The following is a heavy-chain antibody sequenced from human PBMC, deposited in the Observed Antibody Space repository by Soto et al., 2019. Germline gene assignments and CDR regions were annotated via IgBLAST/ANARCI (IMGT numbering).Heavy chain of an antibody. Sequence: GGSLRLSCAASGFTFSDYYMSWIRQAPGKGLEWVSYISNDGDTIYYADSVKGRFTISRDSAKNSLYLQMDSLRAEDTAIYYCARDRRVAAVFGVVTYYFDYWGQGSLVTVS. V-gene: IGHV3-11*01. CDR1: GFTFSDYY. J-gene: IGHJ4*02. D-gene: IGHD3-3*01. CDR2: ISNDGDTI. CDR3: ARDRRVAAVFGVVTYYFDY.